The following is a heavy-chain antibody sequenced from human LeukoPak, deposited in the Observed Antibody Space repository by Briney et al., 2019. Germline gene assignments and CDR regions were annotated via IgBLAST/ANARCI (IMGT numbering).Heavy chain of an antibody. CDR1: GFTFSSYG. Sequence: GGSLRLSCAASGFTFSSYGMHWVRQAPGKGLEWVAFIRYDGSNKYYADSVKGRFTISRGNSKNTLYLQMNSLRAEDTAVYYCAKDRVAVAGTGHYFDYWGQGTLVTVSS. V-gene: IGHV3-30*02. D-gene: IGHD6-19*01. J-gene: IGHJ4*02. CDR3: AKDRVAVAGTGHYFDY. CDR2: IRYDGSNK.